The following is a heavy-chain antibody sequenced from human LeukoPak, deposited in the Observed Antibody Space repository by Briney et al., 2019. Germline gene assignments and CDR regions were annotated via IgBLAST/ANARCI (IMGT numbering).Heavy chain of an antibody. V-gene: IGHV3-49*04. D-gene: IGHD5-12*01. J-gene: IGHJ4*02. Sequence: GGSLRLSCAASGFTFSSYEMNWVRQAPGKGLEWVSVTSSKAYGGITDYAASVKGRFTISRDDSKSILYLQMNSLNTDDTALYYCARDIDRGSSDYWGQGTLVTVSS. CDR3: ARDIDRGSSDY. CDR2: TSSKAYGGIT. CDR1: GFTFSSYE.